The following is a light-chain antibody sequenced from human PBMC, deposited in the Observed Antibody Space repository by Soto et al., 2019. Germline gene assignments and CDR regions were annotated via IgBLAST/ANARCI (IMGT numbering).Light chain of an antibody. J-gene: IGKJ4*01. CDR3: QQRSNWPLT. V-gene: IGKV3-11*01. CDR2: DAS. CDR1: QSVSSY. Sequence: EFVLRQSPATLSVSPGDGATLSCRASQSVSSYLAWYQQKPGQAPRLLIYDASNRATGIPARFSGSGSGTDFTLTISSLEPEDFAVYYCQQRSNWPLTFGGGTKVDIK.